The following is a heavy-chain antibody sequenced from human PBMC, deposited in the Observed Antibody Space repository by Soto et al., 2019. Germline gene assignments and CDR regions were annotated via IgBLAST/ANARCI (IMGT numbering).Heavy chain of an antibody. CDR1: GGTFSSYA. CDR2: IIPIFGTA. D-gene: IGHD2-15*01. CDR3: ARVGLRYCSGGSLQGRMPPGGYWFDP. Sequence: QVQLVQSGAEVKKPGSSVKVSCKASGGTFSSYAISWVRQAPGQGLEWMGGIIPIFGTANYAQKFQGRVTITADESTSTAYMELSSLRSEDTAVYYCARVGLRYCSGGSLQGRMPPGGYWFDPWGQGTLVTVSS. V-gene: IGHV1-69*01. J-gene: IGHJ5*02.